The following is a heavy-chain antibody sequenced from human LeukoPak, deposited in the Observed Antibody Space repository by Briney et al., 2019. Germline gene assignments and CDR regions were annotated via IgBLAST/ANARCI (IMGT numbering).Heavy chain of an antibody. CDR2: IIPNSGGT. Sequence: ASVKVSCKASGFTFTGYYMHWVRQAPGQGLEWMGWIIPNSGGTNYAQKFQGRVTMTRDTSITTAYMELTSLRSDDTAVYYCARDLFYSVSGTYYNVGRVFNYWGQGTPVTVSS. CDR1: GFTFTGYY. V-gene: IGHV1-2*02. CDR3: ARDLFYSVSGTYYNVGRVFNY. D-gene: IGHD3-10*01. J-gene: IGHJ4*02.